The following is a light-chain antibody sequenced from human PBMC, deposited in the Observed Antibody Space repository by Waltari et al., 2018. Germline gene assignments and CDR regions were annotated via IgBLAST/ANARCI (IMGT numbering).Light chain of an antibody. CDR2: DSS. Sequence: EKVMTQSPATLSVSPGEVVTLSCRASQSVSSNVAWYQHRPGQAPRLLLYDSSARASGIPARFSGSWSGTEFTLTISGLQSEDCALYYCQQYNDWYSFGQGTKLEIK. CDR1: QSVSSN. J-gene: IGKJ2*03. CDR3: QQYNDWYS. V-gene: IGKV3-15*01.